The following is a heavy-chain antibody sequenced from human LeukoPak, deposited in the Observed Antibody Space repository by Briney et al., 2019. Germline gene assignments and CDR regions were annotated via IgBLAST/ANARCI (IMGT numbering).Heavy chain of an antibody. CDR1: GGSFSGYY. CDR2: INHSGST. J-gene: IGHJ5*02. V-gene: IGHV4-34*01. Sequence: SETLSLTCAVYGGSFSGYYWSWIRQPPGKGLEWIGEINHSGSTNYNPSLKSRVTISVDRSKNQFSLKLSSVTAADTAVYYCARWCDPSSSCPRVWFDPWGQGTLVTVSS. D-gene: IGHD6-13*01. CDR3: ARWCDPSSSCPRVWFDP.